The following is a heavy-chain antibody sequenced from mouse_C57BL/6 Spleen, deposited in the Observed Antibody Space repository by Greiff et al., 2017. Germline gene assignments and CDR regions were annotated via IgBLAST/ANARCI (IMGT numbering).Heavy chain of an antibody. J-gene: IGHJ1*03. Sequence: EVQLQQSGPELVKPGASVKISCKASGYSFTGYYMNWVKQSPEKSLEWIGEINPSTGGTTYNQKFKAKATLTVDKSSSTAYIQLKSLTSEDSAVYYCARGYGSSHWYFDVWGTGTTVTVSS. V-gene: IGHV1-42*01. D-gene: IGHD1-1*01. CDR1: GYSFTGYY. CDR2: INPSTGGT. CDR3: ARGYGSSHWYFDV.